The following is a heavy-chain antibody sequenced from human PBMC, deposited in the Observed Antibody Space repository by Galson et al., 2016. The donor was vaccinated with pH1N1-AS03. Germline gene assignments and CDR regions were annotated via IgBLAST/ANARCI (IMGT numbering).Heavy chain of an antibody. D-gene: IGHD4-17*01. V-gene: IGHV2-70*04. CDR2: IDWDDDK. J-gene: IGHJ4*02. CDR3: ARAPYGDYDFDY. Sequence: PALVKPTQTLTLTCSVSGVSVNTAPMRVSWIRQPPGKALEWLARIDWDDDKFYSTSLKTRLTISKDTSKNQVVLAMTNMDPVDTATYYCARAPYGDYDFDYWGQGTLVTVSA. CDR1: GVSVNTAPMR.